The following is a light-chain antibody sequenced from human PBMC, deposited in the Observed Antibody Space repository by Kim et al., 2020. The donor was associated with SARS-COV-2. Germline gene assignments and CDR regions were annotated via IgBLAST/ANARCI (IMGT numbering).Light chain of an antibody. Sequence: ARGETARISCGGNNIGSKSVHWYQQKPGQAPVLVMKFDSDRPSGIPERFTGSNSGSTATLTINRVEAGDEADYYCQVWDSSSDHCVFGSGTKVTVL. CDR2: FDS. CDR3: QVWDSSSDHCV. CDR1: NIGSKS. V-gene: IGLV3-21*04. J-gene: IGLJ1*01.